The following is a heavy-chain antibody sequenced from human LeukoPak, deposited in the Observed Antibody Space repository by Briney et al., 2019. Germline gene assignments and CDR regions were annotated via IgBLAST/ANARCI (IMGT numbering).Heavy chain of an antibody. J-gene: IGHJ4*02. CDR1: GFTFSSYG. Sequence: GGSLRLSCAASGFTFSSYGMHWGRQAPGKGLEWGAVISYDGSNKYYADSVKGRFTISRDNSKNTLYLQMNSLRAEDTAVYYCAKDWGYDSSGYYDYWGQGTLVTVSS. CDR2: ISYDGSNK. V-gene: IGHV3-30*18. D-gene: IGHD3-22*01. CDR3: AKDWGYDSSGYYDY.